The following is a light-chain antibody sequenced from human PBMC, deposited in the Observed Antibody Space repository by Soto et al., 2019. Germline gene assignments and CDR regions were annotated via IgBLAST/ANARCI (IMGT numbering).Light chain of an antibody. CDR1: NSDVGGYNY. CDR2: EVN. V-gene: IGLV2-14*01. Sequence: QSVLTQPASVSGSPGQSITISCTGTNSDVGGYNYVSWYQQHPGKAPKLMIYEVNNRPSGVSNRFSGSKSGNTASLTISGLQAEDEADYYCSSYTSGSTLVIFGGGTQLTVL. J-gene: IGLJ2*01. CDR3: SSYTSGSTLVI.